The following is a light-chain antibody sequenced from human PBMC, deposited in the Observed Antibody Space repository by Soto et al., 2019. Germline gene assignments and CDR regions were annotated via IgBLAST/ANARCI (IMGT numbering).Light chain of an antibody. CDR1: QSVINN. CDR2: GAS. Sequence: EIVLTQSPATLSVSPGERATLSCRASQSVINNLAWYQQKPGQGPRLLIFGASTRATDIPARFSGSGSGTEFTLTISSLQSEDFALYYCQQYIHWPPLTFGGGTKVEIK. CDR3: QQYIHWPPLT. V-gene: IGKV3-15*01. J-gene: IGKJ4*01.